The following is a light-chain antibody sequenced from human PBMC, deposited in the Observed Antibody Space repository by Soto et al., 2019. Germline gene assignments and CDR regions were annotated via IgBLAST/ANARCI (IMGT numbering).Light chain of an antibody. V-gene: IGKV1-9*01. CDR1: HGIIMY. J-gene: IGKJ5*01. CDR2: AXS. CDR3: QQLLSDTST. Sequence: DIRLTQSPSFLSPSGGDRVTISXRASHGIIMYLAWYQQKPGXAPKXXXDAXSTLQRGGPLRLSGSGSGTSFTPTISSLQPEDFANYYCQQLLSDTSTFGQGTRLDIK.